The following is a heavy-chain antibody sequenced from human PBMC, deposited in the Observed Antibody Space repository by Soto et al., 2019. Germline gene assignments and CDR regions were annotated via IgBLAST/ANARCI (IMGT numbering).Heavy chain of an antibody. J-gene: IGHJ5*02. CDR2: IYHSGST. CDR3: ASDRSLLYFDLLFGQRWFDP. CDR1: GYSISSGYY. V-gene: IGHV4-38-2*01. D-gene: IGHD3-9*01. Sequence: SETLSLTCAVSGYSISSGYYWGWIRQPPGKGLEWIGSIYHSGSTYYNPSLKSRVTISVDTSKNQFSLKLSSVTAADTAVYYCASDRSLLYFDLLFGQRWFDPWGQGTLVTRSS.